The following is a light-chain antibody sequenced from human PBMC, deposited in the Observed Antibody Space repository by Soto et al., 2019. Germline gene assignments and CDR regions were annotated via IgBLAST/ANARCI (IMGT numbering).Light chain of an antibody. V-gene: IGKV3-15*01. Sequence: DIVMTQSPPTLTVSPGERVTLSCRASEGVGSNLAWYNQKPGQAPRLLIYGASTRATGIPARFSGSGSGTDFTLTISSLQPEDFATYYCQQSYSTPRTFDQRSKVVIK. CDR2: GAS. CDR1: EGVGSN. J-gene: IGKJ1*01. CDR3: QQSYSTPRT.